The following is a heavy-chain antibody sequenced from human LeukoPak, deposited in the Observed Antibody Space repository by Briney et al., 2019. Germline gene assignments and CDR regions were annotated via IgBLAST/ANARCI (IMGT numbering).Heavy chain of an antibody. D-gene: IGHD3-3*01. Sequence: GRSLRLSCTTSGFTFVDCGLSWVRQAPGKGLEWVGLIKSRAYGGTSEYAASVKGRFTISRDDSKNIAYLQMNSLKTEDTAVYYCTRDEVFWSGSIFDYWGQGTLVTVSS. CDR2: IKSRAYGGTS. CDR1: GFTFVDCG. J-gene: IGHJ4*02. CDR3: TRDEVFWSGSIFDY. V-gene: IGHV3-49*04.